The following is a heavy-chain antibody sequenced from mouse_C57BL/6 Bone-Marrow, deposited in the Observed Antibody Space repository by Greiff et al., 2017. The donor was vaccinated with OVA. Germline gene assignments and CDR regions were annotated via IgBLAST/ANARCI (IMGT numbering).Heavy chain of an antibody. J-gene: IGHJ4*01. CDR1: GYAFSSSW. Sequence: VQRVESGPELVKPGASVKISCKASGYAFSSSWMNWVKQRPGKGLEWIGRIYPGDGDTNYNGKFKGKATLTADKSSSTAYMQLSSLTSEDSAVYFCARGTTVVAKEYYYAMDYWGQGTSVTVSS. CDR3: ARGTTVVAKEYYYAMDY. D-gene: IGHD1-1*01. V-gene: IGHV1-82*01. CDR2: IYPGDGDT.